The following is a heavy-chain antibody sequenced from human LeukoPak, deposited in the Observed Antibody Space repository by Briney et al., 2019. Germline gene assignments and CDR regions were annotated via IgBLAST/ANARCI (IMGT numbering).Heavy chain of an antibody. J-gene: IGHJ4*02. CDR2: IYYSGST. CDR1: GGSISSSSYY. CDR3: ARLRGRSGSPYYFDY. V-gene: IGHV4-61*05. D-gene: IGHD3-16*01. Sequence: SETLSLTCTVSGGSISSSSYYWGWIRQPPGKGLEWIGYIYYSGSTNYNPSLKSRVTISVDTSKNQFSLKLSSVTAADTAVYYCARLRGRSGSPYYFDYWGQGTLVTVSS.